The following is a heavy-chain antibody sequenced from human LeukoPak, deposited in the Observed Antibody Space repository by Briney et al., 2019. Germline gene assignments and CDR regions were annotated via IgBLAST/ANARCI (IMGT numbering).Heavy chain of an antibody. CDR2: ISGGGGST. V-gene: IGHV3-23*01. J-gene: IGHJ3*02. D-gene: IGHD1-26*01. CDR1: GFTFSNYA. Sequence: GGSLRLSCAASGFTFSNYAMSWVRRAPGKGLAWVSTISGGGGSTYYAESVKGRFTISRDNSKETLYLLMNSLSAEDTAVYYCAKDTPLTVEATWWGRNVFDIWGQGTMVTVAS. CDR3: AKDTPLTVEATWWGRNVFDI.